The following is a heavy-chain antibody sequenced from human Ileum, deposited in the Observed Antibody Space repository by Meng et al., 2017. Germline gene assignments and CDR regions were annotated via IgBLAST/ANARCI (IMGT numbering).Heavy chain of an antibody. CDR1: GVSIRSRQW. CDR3: VNQNDAIVFDV. V-gene: IGHV4-4*02. D-gene: IGHD1-14*01. Sequence: QVQLQESGPRLVQPSGTMPSTCAVSGVSIRSRQWWSWVRQPPGKGLEWIGEVYQSGSTNPNPSFNGRVTISLDRSMNQFSLQLSSMTAADTAIYYCVNQNDAIVFDVWGQGTMVTVSS. CDR2: VYQSGST. J-gene: IGHJ3*01.